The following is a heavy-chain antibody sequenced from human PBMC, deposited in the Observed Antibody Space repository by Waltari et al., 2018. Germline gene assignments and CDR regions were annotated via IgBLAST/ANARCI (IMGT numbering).Heavy chain of an antibody. CDR1: GFTFSSYG. J-gene: IGHJ4*02. V-gene: IGHV3-30*02. CDR2: IRYNGSNK. D-gene: IGHD3-10*01. Sequence: QVQLVESGGGVVQPGGSLRLSCAASGFTFSSYGMHWVRQAPGKGREGVAFIRYNGSNKYYADSVKGRFTISRDNSKNTLYLQMNSLRAEDTAVYYCAKGPTSYYYGSGREADFDYWGQGTLVTVSS. CDR3: AKGPTSYYYGSGREADFDY.